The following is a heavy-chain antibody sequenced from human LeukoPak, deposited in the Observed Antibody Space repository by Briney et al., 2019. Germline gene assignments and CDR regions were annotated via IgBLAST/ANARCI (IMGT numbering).Heavy chain of an antibody. D-gene: IGHD2-2*01. V-gene: IGHV3-9*01. Sequence: GGSLRLSCAASGFKFDNYAMHWVRQAPGKGLEWVSSISWNSDIIAYADSVKGRFTISRDNAKNSLYLQMDSLRAEDTAVYYCARPRGCSSNRCNNFDYWGQGALVTVSS. CDR1: GFKFDNYA. J-gene: IGHJ4*02. CDR3: ARPRGCSSNRCNNFDY. CDR2: ISWNSDII.